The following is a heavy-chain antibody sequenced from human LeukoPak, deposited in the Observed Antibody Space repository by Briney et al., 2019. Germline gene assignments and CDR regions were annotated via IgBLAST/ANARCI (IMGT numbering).Heavy chain of an antibody. D-gene: IGHD4-23*01. CDR1: GFTLSSYS. J-gene: IGHJ4*02. CDR3: ARGRPYGDNSVVDY. CDR2: ISSGSGFI. V-gene: IGHV3-21*01. Sequence: GGSLRLSCAASGFTLSSYSMNWIRQAPGKGLEWVSSISSGSGFIYYADSLKGRFTISRDNAKNSVSLQMNSLRAEDTAVYYCARGRPYGDNSVVDYWGQGTLVTVSS.